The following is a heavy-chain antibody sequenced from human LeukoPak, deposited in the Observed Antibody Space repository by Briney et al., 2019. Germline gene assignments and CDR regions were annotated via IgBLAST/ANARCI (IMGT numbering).Heavy chain of an antibody. CDR2: ISSSGSTI. Sequence: GGSLRLSCAASGFTFSDYYMSWIRQAPGKGLEWVSYISSSGSTIYYADSVKGRFTISRDNAKNSLYLQMNSLRAEDTAVYYCVREGIAVAGNAFDIWGQGTMVTVSS. CDR3: VREGIAVAGNAFDI. CDR1: GFTFSDYY. D-gene: IGHD6-19*01. V-gene: IGHV3-11*01. J-gene: IGHJ3*02.